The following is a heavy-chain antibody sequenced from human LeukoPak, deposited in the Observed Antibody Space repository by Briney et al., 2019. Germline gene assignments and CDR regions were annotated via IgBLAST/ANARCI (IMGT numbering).Heavy chain of an antibody. CDR1: GFSFTTYA. V-gene: IGHV3-23*01. CDR2: IANSGVDT. D-gene: IGHD1-1*01. CDR3: AKSHSVQQRGYFDY. J-gene: IGHJ4*02. Sequence: GGSLRLSCAASGFSFTTYAMSWFRQAPGKGLEWVSSIANSGVDTFYADSVKGRFTISRDNSKNTLYLQMNSLRAEDMAVYYCAKSHSVQQRGYFDYLGQGTLVTVSS.